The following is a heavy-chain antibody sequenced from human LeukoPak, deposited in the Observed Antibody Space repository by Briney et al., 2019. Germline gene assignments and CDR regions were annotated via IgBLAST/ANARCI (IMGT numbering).Heavy chain of an antibody. J-gene: IGHJ6*03. D-gene: IGHD2-2*01. CDR2: INHSGST. V-gene: IGHV4-34*01. Sequence: PSETLSLTCAVYGGSFSGYYWSSIRQPPGKGLEWIGEINHSGSTNYNPSLKSRVTISVDTSKNQSSLKLSSVTAADTAVYYCARGRLYCSSTSCFYYYYYYMDVWGKGTTVTVSS. CDR3: ARGRLYCSSTSCFYYYYYYMDV. CDR1: GGSFSGYY.